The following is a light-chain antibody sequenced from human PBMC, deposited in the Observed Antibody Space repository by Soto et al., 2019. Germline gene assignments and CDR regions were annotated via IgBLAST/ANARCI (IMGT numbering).Light chain of an antibody. J-gene: IGLJ2*01. CDR3: CSCAGSSIFV. CDR1: SSDVGTYNL. CDR2: EVI. Sequence: QSALTQPASVSGSPGQSITISCTGSSSDVGTYNLVSWYQHHPGKAPKLMISEVIKRPSGVSNRFSGSKSGNTASLTISGLQAEDEADYYCCSCAGSSIFVFGGGTKVTVL. V-gene: IGLV2-23*02.